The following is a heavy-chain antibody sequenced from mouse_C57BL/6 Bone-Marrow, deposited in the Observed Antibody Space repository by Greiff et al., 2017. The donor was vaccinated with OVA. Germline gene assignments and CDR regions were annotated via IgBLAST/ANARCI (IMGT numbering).Heavy chain of an antibody. CDR1: GYTFTSYW. V-gene: IGHV1-59*01. CDR2: IDPSDSYT. CDR3: AMRPYFGC. Sequence: QVQLQQSGAELVRPGPSVKLSCKASGYTFTSYWMHWVKQRPGQGLEWIGVIDPSDSYTKYNQKFKGKATLTVDTSSSTAYRQLSLLTSEDSAVYYCAMRPYFGCWGHSGTLTVSS. J-gene: IGHJ2*01.